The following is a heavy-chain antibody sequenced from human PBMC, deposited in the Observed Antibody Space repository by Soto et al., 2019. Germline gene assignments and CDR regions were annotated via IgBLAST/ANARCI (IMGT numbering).Heavy chain of an antibody. CDR1: GYTFTSYG. CDR2: ISAYNGNT. D-gene: IGHD3-16*01. CDR3: AREVTLRSALCSKLTNWFDP. Sequence: ASVKVSCKASGYTFTSYGISWVRQAPGQGLEWMGWISAYNGNTNYAQKLQGRVTMTTDTSTSTAYMELRSLRSDDTAVYYCAREVTLRSALCSKLTNWFDPWGQRTPVTVSS. V-gene: IGHV1-18*01. J-gene: IGHJ5*02.